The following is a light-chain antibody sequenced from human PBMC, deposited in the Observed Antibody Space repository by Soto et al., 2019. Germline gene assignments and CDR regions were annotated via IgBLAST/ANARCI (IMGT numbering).Light chain of an antibody. CDR3: ISYTNRQSYV. Sequence: QSALTQPASVSGSPGQSITISCSGTSSDIGSYDHVAWYQQFPGKSPKLMIYAVSDRPSGVSDRFSGSKSGITASLTLSGLQTEDEADYYCISYTNRQSYVFGTGTKLTVL. V-gene: IGLV2-14*01. CDR2: AVS. J-gene: IGLJ1*01. CDR1: SSDIGSYDH.